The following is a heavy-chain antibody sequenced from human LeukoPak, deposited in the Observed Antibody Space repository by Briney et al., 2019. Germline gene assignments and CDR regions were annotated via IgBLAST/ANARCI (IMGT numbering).Heavy chain of an antibody. Sequence: SVKVSCKASGGTFSSYTISWVRQAPGQGLEWMGRIIPILGIANYAQKFQGRVTITADKSTSTAYMELSSLRSEDTAVYYCVREDFWSGYNYWGQGTLVTVSS. CDR3: VREDFWSGYNY. CDR2: IIPILGIA. D-gene: IGHD3-3*01. J-gene: IGHJ4*02. CDR1: GGTFSSYT. V-gene: IGHV1-69*04.